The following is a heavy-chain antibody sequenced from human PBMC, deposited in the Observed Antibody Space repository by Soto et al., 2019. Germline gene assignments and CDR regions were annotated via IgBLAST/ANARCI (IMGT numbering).Heavy chain of an antibody. D-gene: IGHD6-13*01. CDR2: IIPIFGTA. Sequence: QVQLVQSGAEVKKPGSSVKVSCKASGGTFSSYAISWVRQAPGQGLEWMGGIIPIFGTANYAQKFQGRVTIXXDXSXXTACMEMSSLGAEDTAGYYCATRWGPAAGARGFQHWGRGTLVTVSS. CDR1: GGTFSSYA. V-gene: IGHV1-69*12. CDR3: ATRWGPAAGARGFQH. J-gene: IGHJ1*01.